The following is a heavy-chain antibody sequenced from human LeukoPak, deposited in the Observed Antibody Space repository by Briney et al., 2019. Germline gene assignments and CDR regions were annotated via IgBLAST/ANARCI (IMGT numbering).Heavy chain of an antibody. CDR3: ARGGAARPDY. CDR1: GFTFSNYG. CDR2: ISASSSSI. J-gene: IGHJ4*02. Sequence: GGSLRLSCAASGFTFSNYGMDWVRQAPGKGLEWVSYISASSSSIYYADSVKGRFTISRDNPKNSLFLQMNSLRAEDTAVYYCARGGAARPDYWGQGSLVTVSS. V-gene: IGHV3-48*04. D-gene: IGHD6-6*01.